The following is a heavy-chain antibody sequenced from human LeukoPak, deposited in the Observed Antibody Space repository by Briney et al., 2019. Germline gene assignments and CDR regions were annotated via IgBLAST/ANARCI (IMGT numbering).Heavy chain of an antibody. CDR1: GFTISSYS. Sequence: GASLRLSCAASGFTISSYSMNWVRQAPGKGLEWVSYISSDSRTIYYADSVKGRFTISRDNAKNSLYLQMKSLRDEDTAVYYCARYGSGTSYITKYFDYWGQGTLVTVSS. J-gene: IGHJ4*02. D-gene: IGHD3-10*01. CDR3: ARYGSGTSYITKYFDY. CDR2: ISSDSRTI. V-gene: IGHV3-48*02.